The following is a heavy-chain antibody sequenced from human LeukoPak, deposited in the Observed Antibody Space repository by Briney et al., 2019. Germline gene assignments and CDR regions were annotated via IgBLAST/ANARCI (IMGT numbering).Heavy chain of an antibody. CDR2: IYYGGST. J-gene: IGHJ5*02. V-gene: IGHV4-59*01. D-gene: IGHD3-10*01. Sequence: SETLSLTCPVSGDSITSSYWSWIRQPPGKGLEWIGYIYYGGSTNYKPSLKSRVTISVDASKNQFSLKLSSVTAADTAVYYCARGGYYGSGNDFRFDPWGQGTLVTVSS. CDR3: ARGGYYGSGNDFRFDP. CDR1: GDSITSSY.